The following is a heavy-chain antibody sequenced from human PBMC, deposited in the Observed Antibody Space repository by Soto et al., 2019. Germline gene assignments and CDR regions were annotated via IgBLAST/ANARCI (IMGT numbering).Heavy chain of an antibody. CDR1: GYTFTVYY. CDR3: ATPGIAAAVDFQH. J-gene: IGHJ1*01. D-gene: IGHD6-13*01. Sequence: GASVKVSCKASGYTFTVYYMHCVLQSPGQGLEWMGWINPNSGGTNYAQKFQGWVTMTRDTSISTAYMELSRLRSDDTAVYYCATPGIAAAVDFQHWGQGTLVTVSS. CDR2: INPNSGGT. V-gene: IGHV1-2*04.